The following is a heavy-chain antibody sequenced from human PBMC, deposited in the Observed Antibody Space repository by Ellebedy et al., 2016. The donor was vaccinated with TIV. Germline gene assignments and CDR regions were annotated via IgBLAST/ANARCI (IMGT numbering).Heavy chain of an antibody. CDR2: ISSSSTYT. CDR3: AGAILKAY. J-gene: IGHJ4*02. CDR1: GFTFNSYS. V-gene: IGHV3-21*04. Sequence: GESLKISCAASGFTFNSYSMNWVRQAPGKGLEWVSSISSSSTYTNYADSVKGRFTISRDNAENSLFLQMNSLRAEDTAVNYCAGAILKAYWGQGTLVTVSS. D-gene: IGHD3-3*01.